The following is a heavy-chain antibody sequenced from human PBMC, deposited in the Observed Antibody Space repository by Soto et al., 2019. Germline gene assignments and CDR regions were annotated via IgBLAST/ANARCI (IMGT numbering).Heavy chain of an antibody. J-gene: IGHJ6*02. V-gene: IGHV3-33*01. Sequence: GGSLRLSCAASGFTFSNYGMHWVRQAPGKGLEWVAIIWHDGNNKYYADSVRGRFIISRDNSKNRLYLQMNSLRAEDTAVYYCASDLVGASDSYGMDVWGQGTTVTVSS. CDR1: GFTFSNYG. D-gene: IGHD1-26*01. CDR2: IWHDGNNK. CDR3: ASDLVGASDSYGMDV.